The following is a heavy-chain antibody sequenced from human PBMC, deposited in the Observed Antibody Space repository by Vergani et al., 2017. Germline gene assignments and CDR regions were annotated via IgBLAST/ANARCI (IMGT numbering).Heavy chain of an antibody. Sequence: QVQLVESGGGVVQPGRSLRLSCAASGFTFSSYAMHWVRQAPGKGLEWVAVISYDGSNKYYADSVKGRFTISRDNSKNTLYLQMNSLRAEDTAVYYCARGSAIWFWELLRWGPFDYWGQGTLVTVSS. CDR3: ARGSAIWFWELLRWGPFDY. D-gene: IGHD3-10*01. V-gene: IGHV3-30*01. J-gene: IGHJ4*02. CDR2: ISYDGSNK. CDR1: GFTFSSYA.